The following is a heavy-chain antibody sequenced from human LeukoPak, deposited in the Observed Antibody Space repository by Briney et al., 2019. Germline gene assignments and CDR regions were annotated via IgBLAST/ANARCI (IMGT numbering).Heavy chain of an antibody. D-gene: IGHD1-26*01. CDR3: ARRGRSGFDY. CDR2: VYYSGST. CDR1: GGSINSDSHY. J-gene: IGHJ4*02. Sequence: PSGTLSLTCTVSGGSINSDSHYWGWVRQPPGKGLEWIASVYYSGSTYYSPSLKSRVIISVDTSKNQFSLKLSSVTAADTAVYYCARRGRSGFDYWGQGTLVTVSS. V-gene: IGHV4-39*01.